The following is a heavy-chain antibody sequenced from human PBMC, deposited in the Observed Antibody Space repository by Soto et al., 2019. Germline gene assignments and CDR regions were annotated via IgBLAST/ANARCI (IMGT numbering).Heavy chain of an antibody. D-gene: IGHD2-15*01. J-gene: IGHJ4*02. V-gene: IGHV4-4*02. Sequence: QVQLQESGPRLVKTSGTLSLTCAVSGASISSTNWWTWVRQPPGKGLEWIGEIYHTGSTKYNPSLKSRVTISRDKSNNQFSLNLSSVTAADTAVYYCASLPPRIVVVVLPIPTWGQGTLVTVS. CDR2: IYHTGST. CDR3: ASLPPRIVVVVLPIPT. CDR1: GASISSTNW.